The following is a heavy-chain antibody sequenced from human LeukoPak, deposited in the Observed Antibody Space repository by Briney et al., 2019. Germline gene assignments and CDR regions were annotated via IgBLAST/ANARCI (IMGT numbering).Heavy chain of an antibody. CDR2: ISASGGST. Sequence: EGSLRLSCAASGFTFSSYAMTWVRQAPGKGLEWVSAISASGGSTYYADSVKGRFTISRDNAKNSLYLQMNSLRAEDTAVYYCARVIAVADYWGQGTLVTVSS. J-gene: IGHJ4*02. CDR1: GFTFSSYA. CDR3: ARVIAVADY. V-gene: IGHV3-23*01. D-gene: IGHD6-19*01.